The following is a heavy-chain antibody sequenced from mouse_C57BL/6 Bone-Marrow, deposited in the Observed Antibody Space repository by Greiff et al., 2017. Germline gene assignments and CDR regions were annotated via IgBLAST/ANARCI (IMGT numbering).Heavy chain of an antibody. D-gene: IGHD2-13*01. V-gene: IGHV1-69*01. CDR1: GYTFTSYW. CDR2: IDPSDSYT. J-gene: IGHJ2*01. Sequence: VQLQQPGAELVMPGASVKLSCKASGYTFTSYWMHWVKQRPGQGLEWIGEIDPSDSYTNYNQKFKGKSTLTVDKSSSAAYMQLSSLTSEDSAVYYCARGDLDYWGQGTTLTVSS. CDR3: ARGDLDY.